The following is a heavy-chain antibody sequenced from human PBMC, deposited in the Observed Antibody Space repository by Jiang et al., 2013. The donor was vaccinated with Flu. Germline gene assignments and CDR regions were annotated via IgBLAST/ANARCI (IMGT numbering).Heavy chain of an antibody. D-gene: IGHD3-10*01. J-gene: IGHJ4*02. CDR1: GFSFSSYA. V-gene: IGHV3-23*01. Sequence: LSCAASGFSFSSYAMSWVRQAPGKGLEWVSGIGGSSGNTYYADSVKGRFTISRDNSKNTLYLQMNSLRAEDTAVYYCAKGGPYFNRGDYFDYWGQGTLVTVSS. CDR3: AKGGPYFNRGDYFDY. CDR2: IGGSSGNT.